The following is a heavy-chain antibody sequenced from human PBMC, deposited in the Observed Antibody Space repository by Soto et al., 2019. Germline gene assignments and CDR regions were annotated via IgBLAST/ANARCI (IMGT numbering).Heavy chain of an antibody. CDR3: ASAFYGSGWIRYGMLV. Sequence: SQTLLLICAISGDSVPSHTDTWYGIIQSPSRGLEWLGRTYYRSKWYNDYAVSVKSRITINPDTSKNQFSLQLNSVTPEDTAVYYCASAFYGSGWIRYGMLVWGEG. D-gene: IGHD6-25*01. V-gene: IGHV6-1*01. CDR1: GDSVPSHTDT. CDR2: TYYRSKWYN. J-gene: IGHJ6*02.